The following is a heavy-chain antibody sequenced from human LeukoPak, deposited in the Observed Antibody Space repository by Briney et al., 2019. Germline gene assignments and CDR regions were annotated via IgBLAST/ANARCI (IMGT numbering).Heavy chain of an antibody. D-gene: IGHD5-18*01. CDR3: ARGRSYGFDFDS. CDR1: GVSINTCCYY. CDR2: KYYSGST. J-gene: IGHJ4*02. Sequence: SETLSLTCDVSGVSINTCCYYWTWIRQPPGKRLEWIGYKYYSGSTRYNSSLRSRLTISLDSSKNQFSLRLTSVTAADTAVYYCARGRSYGFDFDSWGPGTLVIVSS. V-gene: IGHV4-61*01.